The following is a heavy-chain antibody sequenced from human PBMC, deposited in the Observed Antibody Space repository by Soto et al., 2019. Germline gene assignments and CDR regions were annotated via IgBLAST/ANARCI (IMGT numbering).Heavy chain of an antibody. CDR2: INHSGST. J-gene: IGHJ4*02. CDR3: ARDKITGLFDY. Sequence: QVQLHQRGAGLLKPSETLSLTCAVYGGSFSGNYWTWIRQPPGTGLEWIGEINHSGSTNYHPSLKCRVTISVATCKYRFSLRLKSVAAAAPAVYCCARDKITGLFDYWGQGTLVTVSS. D-gene: IGHD2-8*02. V-gene: IGHV4-34*01. CDR1: GGSFSGNY.